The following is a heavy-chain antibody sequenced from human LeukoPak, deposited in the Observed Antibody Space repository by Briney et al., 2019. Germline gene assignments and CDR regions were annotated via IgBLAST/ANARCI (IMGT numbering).Heavy chain of an antibody. D-gene: IGHD2-21*01. V-gene: IGHV3-53*05. Sequence: GGSLRLSCAASGFTVSSNYMSWVRQAPGKGLEWVSVIYSGGSTYYADSVKGRFTISRDNSKNTQYLQMNSLRAEDTAVYYCAKGYCGGDCPFDYWGQGTLVTVSS. CDR1: GFTVSSNY. CDR3: AKGYCGGDCPFDY. J-gene: IGHJ4*02. CDR2: IYSGGST.